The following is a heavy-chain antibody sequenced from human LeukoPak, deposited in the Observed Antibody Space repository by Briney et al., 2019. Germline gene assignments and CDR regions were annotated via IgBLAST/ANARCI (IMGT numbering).Heavy chain of an antibody. D-gene: IGHD2-2*01. J-gene: IGHJ5*02. CDR1: GGSFSGYY. V-gene: IGHV4-34*01. Sequence: PSETLSLTCAVYGGSFSGYYWSWIRQPPRKGLEWIGEINHSGSTNYNPSLKSRVTISVDRSKNQFSLKLSSVTAADTAVYYCARGGYCSSTSCYSGVNWFDPWGQGTLVTVSS. CDR3: ARGGYCSSTSCYSGVNWFDP. CDR2: INHSGST.